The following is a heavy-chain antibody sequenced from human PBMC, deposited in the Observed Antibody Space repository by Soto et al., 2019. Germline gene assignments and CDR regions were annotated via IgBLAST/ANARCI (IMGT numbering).Heavy chain of an antibody. CDR3: ARGPGYSTGWGFDY. D-gene: IGHD6-19*01. Sequence: QVQLVESGGGVVQPGKSLRLSCAASGFTFSSYAMHWVRQAPGKGLEWVAVISYDGSNKYYADSVKGRFTISRDNSKNMLYLQMNSLRAADTAVYDCARGPGYSTGWGFDYWGKGTLVTVSS. J-gene: IGHJ4*02. V-gene: IGHV3-30-3*01. CDR2: ISYDGSNK. CDR1: GFTFSSYA.